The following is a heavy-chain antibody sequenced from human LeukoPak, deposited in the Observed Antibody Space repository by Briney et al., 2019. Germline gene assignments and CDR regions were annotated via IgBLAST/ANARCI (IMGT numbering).Heavy chain of an antibody. J-gene: IGHJ4*02. D-gene: IGHD3-22*01. CDR3: ARVGAPYYYDSSGYSY. CDR1: GYTFTSYG. Sequence: VASVKVSCKASGYTFTSYGISWVRQAPGQGLEWMGWISAYNGNTNYAQKLQGRVTMTTDTSTSTAYMELRSLRSDDTAVYYCARVGAPYYYDSSGYSYWGQGTLVTVSS. CDR2: ISAYNGNT. V-gene: IGHV1-18*01.